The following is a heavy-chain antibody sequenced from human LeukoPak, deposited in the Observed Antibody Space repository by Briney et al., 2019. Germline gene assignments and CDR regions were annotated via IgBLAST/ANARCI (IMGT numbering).Heavy chain of an antibody. CDR3: ARGPTLHYYDGSGYYYFDY. CDR2: INHSGST. J-gene: IGHJ4*02. Sequence: PSETLSLTCAFYGGSFSGNYWTWIRQPPGKGLEWIGEINHSGSTKYNPSLESRVTISVDTSKNQFSLKLSSVTAADTAVYYCARGPTLHYYDGSGYYYFDYWGQGNLVTVSS. D-gene: IGHD3-22*01. V-gene: IGHV4-34*01. CDR1: GGSFSGNY.